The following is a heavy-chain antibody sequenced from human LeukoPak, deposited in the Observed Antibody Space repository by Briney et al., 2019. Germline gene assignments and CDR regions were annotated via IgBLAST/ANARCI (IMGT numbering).Heavy chain of an antibody. V-gene: IGHV3-33*01. CDR3: VRDPGVGGYYYDS. J-gene: IGHJ4*02. CDR1: GYTFSRYG. D-gene: IGHD3-16*01. CDR2: IWYDGSRT. Sequence: PGGSLRLSCAASGYTFSRYGMHWVRQAPGKGLEWVAVIWYDGSRTYYPDSVRGRFTISRDDSKSTLYLQMNSLRAEDTAIYYCVRDPGVGGYYYDSWGQGTLVSVSS.